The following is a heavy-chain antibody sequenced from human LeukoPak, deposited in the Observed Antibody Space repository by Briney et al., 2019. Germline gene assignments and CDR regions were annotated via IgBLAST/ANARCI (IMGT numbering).Heavy chain of an antibody. CDR1: GFTFSRIA. CDR3: AKGQELDDGVFDS. CDR2: IRSNGDTA. V-gene: IGHV3-23*01. Sequence: GGSLRLSCAASGFTFSRIAMTWVRQAPGKGLEWVSTIRSNGDTAYNADSVRGRFAISRDNSKNALFLQMNRLGVEDTAIYYCAKGQELDDGVFDSWGQGTLVTVSS. J-gene: IGHJ4*02. D-gene: IGHD1-1*01.